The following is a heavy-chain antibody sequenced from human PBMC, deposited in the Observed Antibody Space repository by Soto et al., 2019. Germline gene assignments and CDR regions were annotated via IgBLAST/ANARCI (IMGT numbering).Heavy chain of an antibody. Sequence: QVQLVQSGAEVKKPGASVKVSCKASGYTFTSYDINWVRQATGQGLEWMGWMNPNSGNTGYAQKFQGRVTLTRNTSISTAYMGLSSLRSEDTAVYYCAGGSSGYEWILTSYYGMDVWGQGTTVTVSS. J-gene: IGHJ6*02. CDR3: AGGSSGYEWILTSYYGMDV. CDR1: GYTFTSYD. CDR2: MNPNSGNT. D-gene: IGHD5-12*01. V-gene: IGHV1-8*01.